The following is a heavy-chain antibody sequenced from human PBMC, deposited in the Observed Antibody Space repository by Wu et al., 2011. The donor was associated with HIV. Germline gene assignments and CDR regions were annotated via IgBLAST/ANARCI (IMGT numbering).Heavy chain of an antibody. V-gene: IGHV1-2*02. CDR2: INCNSGDT. Sequence: QVQLVQSGAEVRKPGASVKVSCKASGYTFTDYYIHWVRQAPGQGLEWMGWINCNSGDTHYAQKFQGRVTMTRDTSISTACVELSRVRSDDTAVYYCARDRDSSAYGAEFDYWGQGTLVTVSS. CDR3: ARDRDSSAYGAEFDY. CDR1: GYTFTDYY. J-gene: IGHJ4*02. D-gene: IGHD3-22*01.